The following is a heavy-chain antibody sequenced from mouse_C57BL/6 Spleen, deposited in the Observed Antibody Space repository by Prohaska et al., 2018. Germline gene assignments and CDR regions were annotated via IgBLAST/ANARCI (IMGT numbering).Heavy chain of an antibody. D-gene: IGHD2-2*01. J-gene: IGHJ1*03. CDR3: ARLGYYGDFAV. CDR2: INPDSRTK. Sequence: EVKLLQSGGGLVQPGGSLKLSCAASGIDFSRYWMSWVRRAPGKRLEWIGEINPDSRTKKYAPPLKDKFISSRDNDKNTLYLKMSKVRSEDTARYYGARLGYYGDFAVWGTGTTVTVAS. V-gene: IGHV4-1*01. CDR1: GIDFSRYW.